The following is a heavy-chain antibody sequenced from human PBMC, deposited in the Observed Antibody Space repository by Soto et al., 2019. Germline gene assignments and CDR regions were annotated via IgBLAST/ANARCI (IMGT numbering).Heavy chain of an antibody. CDR1: GFTFSDYY. CDR3: ARDRRRGISSYYYYGMDV. V-gene: IGHV3-11*01. D-gene: IGHD3-16*01. Sequence: PGGSLRLSCAASGFTFSDYYMSWIRQAPGKGLGWVSYISSSGSTIYYADSVKGRFTISRDNAKNSLYLQMNSLRAEDTAVYYCARDRRRGISSYYYYGMDVWGQGTTVTV. J-gene: IGHJ6*02. CDR2: ISSSGSTI.